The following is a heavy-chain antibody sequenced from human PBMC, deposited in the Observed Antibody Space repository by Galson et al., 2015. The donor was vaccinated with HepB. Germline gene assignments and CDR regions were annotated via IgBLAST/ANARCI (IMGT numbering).Heavy chain of an antibody. CDR3: ARDTPIRGVIKGLNWFDP. J-gene: IGHJ5*02. CDR1: GYTFSNYG. D-gene: IGHD3-10*01. V-gene: IGHV1-18*01. Sequence: SVKVSCKASGYTFSNYGISWVRQAPGQGLEWMGWISVYNGDTNNAQKFQGRVTMTTDTSTSTAYMELRSLRSDDTAVYYCARDTPIRGVIKGLNWFDPWGQGTLVTVPS. CDR2: ISVYNGDT.